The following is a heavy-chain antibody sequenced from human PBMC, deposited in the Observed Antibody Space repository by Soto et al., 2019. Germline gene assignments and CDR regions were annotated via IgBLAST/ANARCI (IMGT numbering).Heavy chain of an antibody. CDR2: IVVGSGNT. D-gene: IGHD3-3*02. V-gene: IGHV1-58*01. J-gene: IGHJ6*02. CDR3: AADPAFFEGCMDV. Sequence: ASVKVSCKASGFTFTSSAVVWVRQARGQRLEWIGWIVVGSGNTNYAQKFQERVTITRDMSTSTAYMELRSLRSEDTAVYYCAADPAFFEGCMDVWSQGTTVTV. CDR1: GFTFTSSA.